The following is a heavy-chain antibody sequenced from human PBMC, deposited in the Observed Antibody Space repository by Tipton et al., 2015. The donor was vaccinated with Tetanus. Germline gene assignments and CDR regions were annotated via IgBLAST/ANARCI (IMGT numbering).Heavy chain of an antibody. Sequence: SLRLSCAASGVTVSTHYMSWVRQAPGRGLEWVAVIYPGGSKYYTDSVRGRFTISRDTSKNTVYLQMTSLRAEDTAVYYCVGGYSSTRAFFEYWGLGTPVAVSS. CDR2: IYPGGSK. J-gene: IGHJ4*02. D-gene: IGHD2-2*02. CDR3: VGGYSSTRAFFEY. V-gene: IGHV3-53*01. CDR1: GVTVSTHY.